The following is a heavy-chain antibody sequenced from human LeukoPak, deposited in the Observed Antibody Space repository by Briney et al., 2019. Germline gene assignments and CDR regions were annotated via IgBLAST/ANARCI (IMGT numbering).Heavy chain of an antibody. J-gene: IGHJ4*02. CDR2: IYYSGST. V-gene: IGHV4-39*01. CDR3: ARISVDTAMGFDY. CDR1: GGSISSSSYY. Sequence: SETLSLTCTVSGGSISSSSYYWGWIRQPPGKGLEWIGSIYYSGSTYYNPSLKSRVTISVDTSMNQFSLKLSSVTAAYTAVYYCARISVDTAMGFDYWGQGTLVTVSS. D-gene: IGHD5-18*01.